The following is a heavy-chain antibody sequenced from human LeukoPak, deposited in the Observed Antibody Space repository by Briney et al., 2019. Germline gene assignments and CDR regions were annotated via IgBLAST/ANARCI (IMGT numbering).Heavy chain of an antibody. CDR2: VYSSGST. CDR1: RGSISSYY. D-gene: IGHD3-3*01. Sequence: SETLSLTCSVSRGSISSYYWSWIRQPAGKGLEWIGRVYSSGSTNYNPSLKSRVTISVDTSKNQFSLKLSSVTAADTAVYYCARGLAWSGIDYWGQGTLVTVSS. J-gene: IGHJ4*02. CDR3: ARGLAWSGIDY. V-gene: IGHV4-4*07.